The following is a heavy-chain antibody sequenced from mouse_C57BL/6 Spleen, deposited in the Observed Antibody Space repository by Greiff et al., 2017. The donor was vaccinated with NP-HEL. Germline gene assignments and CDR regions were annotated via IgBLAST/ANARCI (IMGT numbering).Heavy chain of an antibody. V-gene: IGHV5-4*01. CDR3: ARDGYYWYFDV. CDR1: GFTFSSYA. CDR2: ISDGGSYT. J-gene: IGHJ1*03. D-gene: IGHD2-2*01. Sequence: DVMLVESGGGLVKPGGSLKLSCAASGFTFSSYAMSWVRQTPEKRLEWVATISDGGSYTYYPDNVKGRFTISRDNAKNNLYLQMSHLKSEDTAMYYCARDGYYWYFDVWGTGTTVTVSS.